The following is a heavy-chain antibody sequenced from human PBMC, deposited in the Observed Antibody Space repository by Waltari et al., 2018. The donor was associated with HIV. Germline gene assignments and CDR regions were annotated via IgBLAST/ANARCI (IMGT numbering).Heavy chain of an antibody. D-gene: IGHD3-22*01. V-gene: IGHV4-4*07. CDR2: IYPSGST. Sequence: QVQLQESGPGLVKPSETLSLTCTVSGGSISSYYWSWLRQPARKGLEWIGRIYPSGSTNYNPSLKSRVTMSVDTSKNQFSLKLSSVTAADTAVYYCARGTYYYDSSGHDAFDIWGQGTMVTVSS. CDR1: GGSISSYY. CDR3: ARGTYYYDSSGHDAFDI. J-gene: IGHJ3*02.